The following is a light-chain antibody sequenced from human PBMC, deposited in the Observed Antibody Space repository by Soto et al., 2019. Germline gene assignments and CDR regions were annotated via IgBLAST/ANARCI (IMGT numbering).Light chain of an antibody. J-gene: IGKJ1*01. CDR3: QQYGSSPWT. CDR1: EIITSG. Sequence: EIVMTQSPATLAVSPGEGGSLXCRASEIITSGLAWCQQKPGKAPRLPIYDTSNRANGAPPRFSGSGSGTGFTLTISRREPEDFAVYYGQQYGSSPWTFGQGTKVDIK. CDR2: DTS. V-gene: IGKV3-20*01.